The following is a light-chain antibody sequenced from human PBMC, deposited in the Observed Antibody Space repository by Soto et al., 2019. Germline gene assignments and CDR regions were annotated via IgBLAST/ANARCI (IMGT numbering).Light chain of an antibody. Sequence: QSVVTQPPSASGTPGQRVTIACSGSSSNIGRNTVHWYQQLPGTTPKLLIYSNDQRPSGVPARFSGSKSGSSAFLAISGLQSEDEADYYCAAWDDSLNGVVFGGGTKVTVL. CDR1: SSNIGRNT. J-gene: IGLJ2*01. CDR3: AAWDDSLNGVV. V-gene: IGLV1-44*01. CDR2: SND.